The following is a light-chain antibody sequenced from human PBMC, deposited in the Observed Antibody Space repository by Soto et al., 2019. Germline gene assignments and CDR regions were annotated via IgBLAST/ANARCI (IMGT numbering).Light chain of an antibody. CDR1: SGSIASNY. V-gene: IGLV6-57*04. Sequence: NFMLTQPHSVSESPGKTVTISCTRSSGSIASNYVQWYQQRPGSAPTTVIYEDNQRPSGVPDRFSGSIDSSSNSASLTISGLKTEVEADYYCQSYDSSNRVFGGGTMLTVL. CDR3: QSYDSSNRV. J-gene: IGLJ2*01. CDR2: EDN.